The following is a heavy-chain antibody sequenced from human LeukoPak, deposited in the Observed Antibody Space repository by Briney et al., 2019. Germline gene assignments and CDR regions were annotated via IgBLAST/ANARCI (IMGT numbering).Heavy chain of an antibody. CDR1: GFTFSSYG. V-gene: IGHV3-33*01. CDR2: IWYDGSNK. D-gene: IGHD6-19*01. CDR3: AGDPPYSSGWEYFQH. Sequence: PGGSLRLSCAASGFTFSSYGMHWVRQAPGKGLKWVAVIWYDGSNKYYADSVKGRFTISRDNSKNTLYLQMNSLRAEDTAVYYCAGDPPYSSGWEYFQHWGQGTLVTVSS. J-gene: IGHJ1*01.